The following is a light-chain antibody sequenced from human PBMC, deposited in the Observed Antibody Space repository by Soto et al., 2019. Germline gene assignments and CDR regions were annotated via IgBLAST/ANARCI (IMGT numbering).Light chain of an antibody. CDR1: QTISTS. J-gene: IGKJ5*01. Sequence: EIVLTQSPATLSLSPGDRATLSCRASQTISTSLAWYQHKPGQPPRLLIFAASNRAAGVPARFKGGGSGTDFTLTISSPDPEDSAVYYCLQRTTWPTFGQGTRLETK. V-gene: IGKV3-11*01. CDR2: AAS. CDR3: LQRTTWPT.